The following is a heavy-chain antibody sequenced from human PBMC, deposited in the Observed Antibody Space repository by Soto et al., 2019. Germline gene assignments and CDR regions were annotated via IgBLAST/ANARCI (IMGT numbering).Heavy chain of an antibody. D-gene: IGHD2-2*01. Sequence: GGSLRLSCAASGFTFSSYEMNWVRQAPGKGLEWVSYISSSGSTIYYADSVKGRFTISRDNAKNSLYLQMNSLRAEDTAVYYCARVPAAKYYYCGMDVWGQGTTVTVSS. V-gene: IGHV3-48*03. CDR1: GFTFSSYE. J-gene: IGHJ6*02. CDR3: ARVPAAKYYYCGMDV. CDR2: ISSSGSTI.